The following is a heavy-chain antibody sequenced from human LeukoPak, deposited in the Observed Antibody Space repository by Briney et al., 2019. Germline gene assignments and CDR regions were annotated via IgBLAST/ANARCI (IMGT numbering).Heavy chain of an antibody. D-gene: IGHD3-10*01. Sequence: PGRSLRLSCAAFGFTFSSYGMHWVRQAPGKGLEWVAVIWYDGSNKYYADSVKGRFTISRDNSKNTLYLQMNSLRAEDTAVYYCARDSNELPYYGSGNRPDYWGQGTLVTVSS. CDR3: ARDSNELPYYGSGNRPDY. CDR2: IWYDGSNK. J-gene: IGHJ4*02. CDR1: GFTFSSYG. V-gene: IGHV3-33*01.